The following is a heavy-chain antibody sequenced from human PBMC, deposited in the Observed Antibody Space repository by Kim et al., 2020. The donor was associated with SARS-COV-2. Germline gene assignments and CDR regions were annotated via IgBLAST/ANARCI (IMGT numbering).Heavy chain of an antibody. Sequence: GGSLRLSCAASGFTFSGSAMHWVRQASGKGLEWVGRIRSKANSYATAYAASVKGRFTISRDDSKNTAYLQMNSLKTEDTAVYYCTRPDIAAAGRIDDYWGQGTLVTVSS. CDR2: IRSKANSYAT. CDR1: GFTFSGSA. D-gene: IGHD6-13*01. V-gene: IGHV3-73*01. J-gene: IGHJ4*02. CDR3: TRPDIAAAGRIDDY.